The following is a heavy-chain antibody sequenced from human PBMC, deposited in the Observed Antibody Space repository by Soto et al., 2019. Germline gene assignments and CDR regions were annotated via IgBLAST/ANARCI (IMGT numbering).Heavy chain of an antibody. CDR3: ARVIETGSKSYFDY. V-gene: IGHV3-21*01. CDR1: GFTFSSYS. J-gene: IGHJ4*02. CDR2: ISSSSSYI. Sequence: EVQLVESGVGLVKPGGSLRLSCAASGFTFSSYSMNWVRQAPGKGLEWVSSISSSSSYIYYADSVKGRFNIASDNAKNSLYLQMNSMRAEDTAVYYCARVIETGSKSYFDYWGQGSLVTVSS. D-gene: IGHD1-1*01.